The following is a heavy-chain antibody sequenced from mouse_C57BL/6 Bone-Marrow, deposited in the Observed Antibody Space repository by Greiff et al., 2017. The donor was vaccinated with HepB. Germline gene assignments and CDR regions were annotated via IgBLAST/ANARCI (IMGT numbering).Heavy chain of an antibody. D-gene: IGHD2-4*01. CDR2: ISSGSSTI. CDR1: GFTFSDYG. Sequence: EVKLVESGGGLVKPGGSLKLSCAASGFTFSDYGMHWVRQAPEKGLESVAYISSGSSTIYYADTVKGRFTISRDNAKNTLFLQMTSLRSEDTAMYYCARGLRRVYWGQGTTLTVSS. J-gene: IGHJ2*01. CDR3: ARGLRRVY. V-gene: IGHV5-17*01.